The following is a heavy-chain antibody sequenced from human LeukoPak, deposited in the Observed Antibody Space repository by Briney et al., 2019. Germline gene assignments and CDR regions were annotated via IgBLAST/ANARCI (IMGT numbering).Heavy chain of an antibody. Sequence: GGSLRLSCAASGFTFSSYSMNWVCQAPGKGLEWVSSISSSSSYIYYADSVKGRFTISRDNAKNSLYLQMNSLRAEDTAVYYCARDCSSTSCLSYWGQGTLVTVSS. J-gene: IGHJ4*02. CDR3: ARDCSSTSCLSY. V-gene: IGHV3-21*01. CDR1: GFTFSSYS. CDR2: ISSSSSYI. D-gene: IGHD2-2*01.